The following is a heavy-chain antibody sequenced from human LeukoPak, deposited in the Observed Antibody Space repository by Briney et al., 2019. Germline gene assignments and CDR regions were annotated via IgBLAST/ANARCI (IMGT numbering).Heavy chain of an antibody. CDR3: ARGIVGATAAFDI. CDR1: GFSFSGYW. D-gene: IGHD1-26*01. Sequence: PGGSLRLSCAASGFSFSGYWMNWVRQAPGKGLEWVANIKQDGSEKYYVDSVKGRFTISRDNAKNSLYLQMNSLRAEDTAVYYCARGIVGATAAFDIWGQGTMVTVSS. V-gene: IGHV3-7*01. J-gene: IGHJ3*02. CDR2: IKQDGSEK.